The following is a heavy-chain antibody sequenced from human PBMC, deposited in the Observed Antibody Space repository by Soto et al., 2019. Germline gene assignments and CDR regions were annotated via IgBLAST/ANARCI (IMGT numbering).Heavy chain of an antibody. CDR2: ISSSGTSI. CDR1: RFTFSRYE. Sequence: EVQLVESGGGLVQPGGSLRLSCAASRFTFSRYEMNWVRQAPGKGLEWVASISSSGTSIYYADSVKGRFSISRDNDKDSVYLAMNSLRVDDTAVYYCARDRGYTSGSYGGAFDFWGQGTLVTVSS. CDR3: ARDRGYTSGSYGGAFDF. J-gene: IGHJ4*02. V-gene: IGHV3-48*03. D-gene: IGHD6-19*01.